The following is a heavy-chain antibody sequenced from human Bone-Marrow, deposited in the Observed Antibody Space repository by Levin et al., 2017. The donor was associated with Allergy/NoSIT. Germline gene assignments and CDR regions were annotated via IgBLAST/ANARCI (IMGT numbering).Heavy chain of an antibody. J-gene: IGHJ3*01. Sequence: GGSLRLSCSATGFDFSRYGMHWVRQAPGKGLEWLTLISSDGDNTYYLDSVKGRFTISRDNSRNTLYLDMNTLTEKDTAVYYCAKDARGRAFFGDLDFWGQGTTVIVSS. CDR1: GFDFSRYG. V-gene: IGHV3-30*18. D-gene: IGHD3-16*01. CDR3: AKDARGRAFFGDLDF. CDR2: ISSDGDNT.